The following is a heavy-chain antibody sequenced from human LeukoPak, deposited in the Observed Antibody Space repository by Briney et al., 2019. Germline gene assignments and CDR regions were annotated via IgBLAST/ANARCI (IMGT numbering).Heavy chain of an antibody. CDR1: GFTFSSYA. CDR3: AKDRALEIFDY. CDR2: ISGSGGST. Sequence: GGSLRLSCAASGFTFSSYAMNRVRQAPGKGLEWVSIISGSGGSTYYADSVKGRFTISRDTSKNTLVLQMNSLRAEDTAVYYCAKDRALEIFDYWGQGTLVTVSS. V-gene: IGHV3-23*01. J-gene: IGHJ4*02. D-gene: IGHD1-1*01.